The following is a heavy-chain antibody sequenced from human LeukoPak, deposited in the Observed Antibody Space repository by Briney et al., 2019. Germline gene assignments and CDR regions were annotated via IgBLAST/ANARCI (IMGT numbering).Heavy chain of an antibody. J-gene: IGHJ3*02. V-gene: IGHV6-1*01. D-gene: IGHD1-7*01. CDR1: GDSVSSNSGA. CDR2: TYYRSKWDD. CDR3: AREVGFTGITDAFDI. Sequence: PSQTLSLTCAISGDSVSSNSGAWNWIRQSPSRGLEWLGRTYYRSKWDDDYAVSVKSRITINPDTSKNQFSLQLNSVTPDDTAVYFCAREVGFTGITDAFDIWGQGTMVTVSS.